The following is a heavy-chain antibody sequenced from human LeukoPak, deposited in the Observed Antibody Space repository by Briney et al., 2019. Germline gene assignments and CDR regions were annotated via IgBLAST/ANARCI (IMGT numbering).Heavy chain of an antibody. Sequence: GRSLRLSCAASGFTFSSYGMHWVRQAPGKGLGWVAKIAYDGSKKNYADFVKGRFTISRDNSRNTLYLQLNRVRPDDTALYYCAKEVDYSYEILTGYYKAVKRGYYLDYWGQGTLVTVSS. D-gene: IGHD3-9*01. J-gene: IGHJ4*02. CDR2: IAYDGSKK. CDR3: AKEVDYSYEILTGYYKAVKRGYYLDY. CDR1: GFTFSSYG. V-gene: IGHV3-30*18.